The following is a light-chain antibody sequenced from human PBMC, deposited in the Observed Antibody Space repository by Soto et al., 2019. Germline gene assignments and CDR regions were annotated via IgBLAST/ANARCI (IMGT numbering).Light chain of an antibody. J-gene: IGLJ1*01. Sequence: QSVLTQPASVSGSPGQSMTISCTGTSXDVGGYNYVSWYQQHPGKAPKLMIYEVSNRPSGVSNRFSGSKSGNTASLTISGLQAEDEADYYCSSYTSSSTSYVFGTGTKVTVL. CDR3: SSYTSSSTSYV. CDR1: SXDVGGYNY. CDR2: EVS. V-gene: IGLV2-14*01.